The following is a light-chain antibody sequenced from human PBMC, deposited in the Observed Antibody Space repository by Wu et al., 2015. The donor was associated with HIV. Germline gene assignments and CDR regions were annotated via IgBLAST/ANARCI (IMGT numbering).Light chain of an antibody. V-gene: IGKV3-11*01. Sequence: EIVLTQSPATLSLSPGERATLSCRASEIVSNSLAWFLQKPGQAPRLLIYDASNRVTGIPPGSVAVGLGYTSLSPSATWSLKILRFYYCQQSDNGPLTFGQGTRLEIK. CDR3: QQSDNGPLT. CDR1: EIVSNS. J-gene: IGKJ5*01. CDR2: DAS.